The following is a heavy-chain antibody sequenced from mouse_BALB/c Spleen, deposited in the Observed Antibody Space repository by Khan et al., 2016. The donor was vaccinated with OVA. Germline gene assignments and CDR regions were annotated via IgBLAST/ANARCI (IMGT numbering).Heavy chain of an antibody. J-gene: IGHJ2*01. CDR3: ARTARIKY. CDR2: ISYSGST. D-gene: IGHD1-2*01. CDR1: GYSITSGYG. Sequence: EVKLLESGPGLVKPSQSLSLTCTVTGYSITSGYGWNWIRQFPGNKLEWMGYISYSGSTNYNPSPTSRISITRDTSKNQFFLQLNSVTTEDTATYYCARTARIKYWGQGTTLTVSS. V-gene: IGHV3-2*02.